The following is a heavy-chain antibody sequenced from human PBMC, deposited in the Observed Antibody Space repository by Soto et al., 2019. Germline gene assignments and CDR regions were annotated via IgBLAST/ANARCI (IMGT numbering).Heavy chain of an antibody. D-gene: IGHD6-19*01. CDR3: ARAGIAVAGNPGTFYY. CDR1: GGSISSGGYY. V-gene: IGHV4-31*03. Sequence: QVQLQESGPGLVKPSQTLSLTCTVSGGSISSGGYYWSWIRQHPGKGLEWIGYIYYSGSTYYNPSLKSRVTISVDTSKHQFSLKLSSVTAADTAVYYCARAGIAVAGNPGTFYYCGQGTLVTVSS. CDR2: IYYSGST. J-gene: IGHJ4*02.